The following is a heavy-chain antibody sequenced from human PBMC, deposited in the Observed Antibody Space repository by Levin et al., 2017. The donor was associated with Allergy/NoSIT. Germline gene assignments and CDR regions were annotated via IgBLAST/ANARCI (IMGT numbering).Heavy chain of an antibody. Sequence: RTGGSLRLSCAASGFTFSSYSMNWVRQAPGKGLEWISYIRPDNDIRSYADSVKGRFTISRDNARNSLYLQMNSLRAADTAVYYCARDHSWSSDSWGQGTLVTVSS. CDR3: ARDHSWSSDS. J-gene: IGHJ4*02. CDR2: IRPDNDIR. D-gene: IGHD2-8*02. V-gene: IGHV3-48*04. CDR1: GFTFSSYS.